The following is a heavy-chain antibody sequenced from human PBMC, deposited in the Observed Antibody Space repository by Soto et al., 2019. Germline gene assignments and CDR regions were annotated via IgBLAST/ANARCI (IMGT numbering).Heavy chain of an antibody. CDR3: ARHYYDSSGYPAPYYHGMHV. Sequence: SETLSLTCTVSCGSISSSGYYWGWIRQSPGKGLEWIGTIFYSGTTYYNPSLERRITISQDTSNNQFSLKLTSVTAADTAVYYCARHYYDSSGYPAPYYHGMHVWGQGTTVTV. D-gene: IGHD3-22*01. CDR2: IFYSGTT. CDR1: CGSISSSGYY. J-gene: IGHJ6*01. V-gene: IGHV4-39*01.